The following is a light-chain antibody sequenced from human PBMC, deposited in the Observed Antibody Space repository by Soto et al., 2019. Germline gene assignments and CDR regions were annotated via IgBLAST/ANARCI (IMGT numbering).Light chain of an antibody. J-gene: IGKJ2*01. CDR3: LQDYSFPYT. Sequence: AIQMTQSPSSLSAYVGDRVTITCRASQDIADDLGWYQHKPGKAPKLLFYGVPGLQNGVPSRFSGSGSGTDFTLTISSLQPEDFATYYCLQDYSFPYTFGQGTNVEIK. V-gene: IGKV1-6*01. CDR1: QDIADD. CDR2: GVP.